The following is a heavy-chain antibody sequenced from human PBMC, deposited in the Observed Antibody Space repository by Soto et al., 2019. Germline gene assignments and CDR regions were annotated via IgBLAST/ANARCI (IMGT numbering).Heavy chain of an antibody. J-gene: IGHJ4*02. V-gene: IGHV1-18*04. CDR1: GYTFTDYC. CDR3: AKVLTVPQGDY. D-gene: IGHD4-17*01. Sequence: ASVKVSCKASGYTFTDYCMHWVRQAPGQGLEWMGLISADNGNTNYAQKLQGRVTMTTDTSTSTAYMELRSLRSDDTAVYYCAKVLTVPQGDYWGQGALVTVSS. CDR2: ISADNGNT.